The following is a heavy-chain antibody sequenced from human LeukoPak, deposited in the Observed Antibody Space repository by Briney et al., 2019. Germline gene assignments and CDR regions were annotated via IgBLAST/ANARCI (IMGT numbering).Heavy chain of an antibody. Sequence: GGSLRLSCAASGFTFSSYWMSWVRQAPGKGLEWVVNIKQDGSEKYYVDSVKGRFTISRDNAKNSLYLQMNSLRADDTAVYYCARDEPGITGTTAPWGQGTMVTVSS. CDR3: ARDEPGITGTTAP. CDR2: IKQDGSEK. D-gene: IGHD1-7*01. CDR1: GFTFSSYW. J-gene: IGHJ3*01. V-gene: IGHV3-7*03.